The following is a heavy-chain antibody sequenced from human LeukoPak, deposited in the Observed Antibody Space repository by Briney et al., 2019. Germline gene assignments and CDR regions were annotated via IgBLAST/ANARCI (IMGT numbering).Heavy chain of an antibody. CDR2: IYYSGST. CDR3: ARDSRLVRGGMDV. D-gene: IGHD3-10*01. V-gene: IGHV4-39*07. J-gene: IGHJ6*02. Sequence: PSEALSLTCTVSGGSISSSSYYWGWIRQPPGKGLEWIGSIYYSGSTYYNPSLKSRVTISVDKSKNQFSLKLSSMTAADTAVYYCARDSRLVRGGMDVWGQGTTVTVSS. CDR1: GGSISSSSYY.